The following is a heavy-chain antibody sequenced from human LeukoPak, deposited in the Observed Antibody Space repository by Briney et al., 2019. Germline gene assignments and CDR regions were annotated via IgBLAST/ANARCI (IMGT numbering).Heavy chain of an antibody. CDR1: GYTFTSYG. V-gene: IGHV1-18*01. CDR2: ISAYNGNT. D-gene: IGHD1-26*01. J-gene: IGHJ4*02. Sequence: GASVKVSCKASGYTFTSYGISWVRQAPGQGLEWMGWISAYNGNTNYAQKLQGRVTMTTDTSTSTAYMVLRSLRSDDTAVYYCARKSRYSGSYLGVDYWGQGTLVTVSS. CDR3: ARKSRYSGSYLGVDY.